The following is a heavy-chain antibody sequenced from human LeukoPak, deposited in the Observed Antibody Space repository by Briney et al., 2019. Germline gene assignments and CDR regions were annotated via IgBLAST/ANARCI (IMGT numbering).Heavy chain of an antibody. Sequence: GASVKVSCKASGYTFTGYYMHWVRQAPGQGIEWMGRINPNSGGTNYAQKFQGRVTMTRDTSISTAYMELSRLRSDDTAVYYCARDGGYDFWSGYCDYWGQGTLVTVSS. J-gene: IGHJ4*02. V-gene: IGHV1-2*02. CDR3: ARDGGYDFWSGYCDY. D-gene: IGHD3-3*01. CDR2: INPNSGGT. CDR1: GYTFTGYY.